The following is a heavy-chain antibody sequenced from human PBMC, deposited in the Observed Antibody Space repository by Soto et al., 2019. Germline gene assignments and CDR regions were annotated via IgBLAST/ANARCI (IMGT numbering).Heavy chain of an antibody. CDR2: ISGYTGKT. Sequence: GASVKVSCKGSGYTFTSYVLSWVRQAPGHGLEYVGWISGYTGKTVYAVHLQGRVTMNTETSKTTAYTQIRSMRADDTAVYYSARDHIDIVGAPAAPSGHRCQRNLVTVSS. V-gene: IGHV1-18*04. CDR3: ARDHIDIVGAPAAPSGH. D-gene: IGHD2-2*01. J-gene: IGHJ1*01. CDR1: GYTFTSYV.